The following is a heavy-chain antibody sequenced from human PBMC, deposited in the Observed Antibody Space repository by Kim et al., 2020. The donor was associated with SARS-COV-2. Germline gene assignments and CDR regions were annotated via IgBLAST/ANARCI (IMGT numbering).Heavy chain of an antibody. CDR3: VRCPLSMTMVRVMITTTLFAYYNMDA. Sequence: GGSLRLSCTVSGFNFNSYSMNWVRQAPGKGLEWVSYISSSSTVYYAGSVRGRFTISRDNAKNSLFLQMNSLRDDDTAVYYCVRCPLSMTMVRVMITTTLFAYYNMDAWGQGTTVTVSS. CDR2: ISSSSTV. J-gene: IGHJ6*02. D-gene: IGHD3-16*01. V-gene: IGHV3-48*02. CDR1: GFNFNSYS.